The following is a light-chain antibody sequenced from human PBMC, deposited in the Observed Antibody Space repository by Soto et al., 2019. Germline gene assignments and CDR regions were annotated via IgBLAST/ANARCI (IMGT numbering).Light chain of an antibody. CDR1: SGNIGAGFD. CDR3: HSFDTSRGRPV. V-gene: IGLV1-40*01. J-gene: IGLJ2*01. Sequence: QSVLTQPPSVSGSPGQRVTISCTGTSGNIGAGFDVHWYQHLPGTAPKLLIYGNNNRPSGVPDRFSGSKSGTSASPAITGLQAEDEADYSCHSFDTSRGRPVFGGGTKLTVL. CDR2: GNN.